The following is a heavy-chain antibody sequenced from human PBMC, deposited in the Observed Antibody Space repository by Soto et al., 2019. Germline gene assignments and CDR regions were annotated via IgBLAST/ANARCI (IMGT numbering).Heavy chain of an antibody. V-gene: IGHV4-61*01. CDR3: ARETSEWELLRGVNNWLDP. D-gene: IGHD1-26*01. Sequence: SETLSLTCTVSGGSVSSGSYYWSWIRQPPGKGLEWIGYIYYSGSTNYNPSLKSRVTISVDTSKNQFSLKLSSVTAADKAVYYCARETSEWELLRGVNNWLDPWGQGTLVTVSS. J-gene: IGHJ5*02. CDR1: GGSVSSGSYY. CDR2: IYYSGST.